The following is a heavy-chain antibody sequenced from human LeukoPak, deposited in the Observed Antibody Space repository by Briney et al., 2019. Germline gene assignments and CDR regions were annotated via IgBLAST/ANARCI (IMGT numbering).Heavy chain of an antibody. CDR1: GGSISSYY. D-gene: IGHD5-18*01. CDR3: ARAGGYSYAVNYYMDV. J-gene: IGHJ6*03. Sequence: SETLSLTCTVSGGSISSYYWSWIRQPPGKGLEWIGYIYYSGSTNYNPSLKSRVTISVDTSKNQFSLKLSSVTAADTAVYYCARAGGYSYAVNYYMDVWGKGTTVTISS. CDR2: IYYSGST. V-gene: IGHV4-59*01.